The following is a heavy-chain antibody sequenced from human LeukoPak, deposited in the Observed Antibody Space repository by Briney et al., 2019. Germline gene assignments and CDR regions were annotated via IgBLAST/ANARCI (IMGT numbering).Heavy chain of an antibody. J-gene: IGHJ1*01. V-gene: IGHV1-2*02. Sequence: AASVKVSCKASGYTVTGYYMHWVRQAPGKGLEWMGWINPNSGGTNYSQKFQGRVTMTRDTSISTIYMELNRLRSDDTAVYYCARVSPTYDFWSGNPRGYFQHWGQGTLVTV. CDR1: GYTVTGYY. D-gene: IGHD3-3*01. CDR2: INPNSGGT. CDR3: ARVSPTYDFWSGNPRGYFQH.